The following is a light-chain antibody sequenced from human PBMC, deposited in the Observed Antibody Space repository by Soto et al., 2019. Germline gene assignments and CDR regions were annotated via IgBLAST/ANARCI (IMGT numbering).Light chain of an antibody. CDR1: QSISSW. Sequence: IQMTQSPSTLSASVGDRVTITCRASQSISSWLAWYQQKPGKAPKLLIYKASSLESGVPSRFSGSGSGTEFTLTISSLQPDDFATYYCQQYNSYPTFGPGTKVDIK. J-gene: IGKJ3*01. CDR3: QQYNSYPT. V-gene: IGKV1-5*03. CDR2: KAS.